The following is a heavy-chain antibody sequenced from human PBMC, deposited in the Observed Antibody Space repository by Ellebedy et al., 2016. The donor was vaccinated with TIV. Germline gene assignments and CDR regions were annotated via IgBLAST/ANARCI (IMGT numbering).Heavy chain of an antibody. D-gene: IGHD3-10*01. CDR2: VYYSGST. J-gene: IGHJ4*02. CDR3: ARRKTFYDVSGGQFPASYFDS. Sequence: GSLRLSCTVSGGSISTSSYYWTWIRQPLGKGLEWIGSVYYSGSTYYNPSLKSRLAISVDTSRNQFSLNLNSLTAADTAVYYCARRKTFYDVSGGQFPASYFDSWGQGTLVTVSS. CDR1: GGSISTSSYY. V-gene: IGHV4-39*01.